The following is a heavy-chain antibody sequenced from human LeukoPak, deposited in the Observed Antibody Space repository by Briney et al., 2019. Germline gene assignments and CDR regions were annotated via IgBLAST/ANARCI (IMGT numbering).Heavy chain of an antibody. V-gene: IGHV3-33*08. D-gene: IGHD6-19*01. CDR1: GFTFSSHG. Sequence: GRSLRLSCAASGFTFSSHGMQWVRQAPGKGLEWVAVIWYDGSNKYYADSVKGRFTISRDNSKNTLYLQMNSLRAEDTAVYYCARISSYSSGWYYFDYWGQGTLVTVSS. J-gene: IGHJ4*02. CDR3: ARISSYSSGWYYFDY. CDR2: IWYDGSNK.